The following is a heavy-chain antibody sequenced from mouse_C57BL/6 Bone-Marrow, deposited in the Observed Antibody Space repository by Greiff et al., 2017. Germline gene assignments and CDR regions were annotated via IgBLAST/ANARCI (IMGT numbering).Heavy chain of an antibody. V-gene: IGHV1-55*01. CDR3: ARPYYSNYWYFDV. CDR2: IYPGSGST. D-gene: IGHD2-5*01. Sequence: QVQLKQPGAELVKPGASVKMSCKASGYTFTSYWITWVKQRPGQGLEWIGDIYPGSGSTNYNEKFKSKSTLTVDTSSSTAYMQLSSLTSEDSAVYCCARPYYSNYWYFDVWGTGTTVTVSS. CDR1: GYTFTSYW. J-gene: IGHJ1*03.